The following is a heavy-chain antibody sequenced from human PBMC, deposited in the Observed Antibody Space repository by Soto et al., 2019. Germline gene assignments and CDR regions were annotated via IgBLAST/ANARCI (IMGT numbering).Heavy chain of an antibody. CDR1: GFTFSSYA. CDR3: AKGTRQIGYYDILTGYYPDHYFDY. J-gene: IGHJ4*02. CDR2: ISGSGGST. V-gene: IGHV3-23*01. Sequence: PGGSLRLSCAASGFTFSSYAMSWVRQAPGKGLEWVSAISGSGGSTYYADSVKGRFTISRDNSKNTLYLQMNSLRAEDTAVYYCAKGTRQIGYYDILTGYYPDHYFDYWGQGTLVTVSS. D-gene: IGHD3-9*01.